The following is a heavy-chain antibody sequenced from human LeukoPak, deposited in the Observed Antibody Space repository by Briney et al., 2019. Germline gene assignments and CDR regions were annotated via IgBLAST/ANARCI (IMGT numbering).Heavy chain of an antibody. CDR2: ISWNSGSI. J-gene: IGHJ5*02. CDR1: GFTFDDYA. CDR3: ARDFYDSSGPPFDP. V-gene: IGHV3-9*01. Sequence: GGSLRLSCAASGFTFDDYAMHWVRQAPGKGLEWVSGISWNSGSIGYADSVKGRFTISRDNAKNSLYLQMNSLRAEDTAVYYCARDFYDSSGPPFDPWGQGTLVTVSS. D-gene: IGHD3-22*01.